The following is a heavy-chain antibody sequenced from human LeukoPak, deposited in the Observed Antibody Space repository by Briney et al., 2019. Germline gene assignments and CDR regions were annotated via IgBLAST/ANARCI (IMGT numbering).Heavy chain of an antibody. CDR2: IYYSGST. D-gene: IGHD2-15*01. V-gene: IGHV4-59*01. CDR3: ARPGLGFDAFDI. J-gene: IGHJ3*02. Sequence: PSETLCLTCTVSGGSISSYYWSWIRQPPGKGLEWIGYIYYSGSTNYNPSLKSRVTISVDTSKNQFSLKLSSVTAADTAVYYCARPGLGFDAFDIWGQGTMVTVSS. CDR1: GGSISSYY.